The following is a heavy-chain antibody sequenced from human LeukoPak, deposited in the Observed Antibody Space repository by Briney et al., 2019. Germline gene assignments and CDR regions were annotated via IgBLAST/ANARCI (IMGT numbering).Heavy chain of an antibody. V-gene: IGHV3-30*03. D-gene: IGHD6-13*01. CDR2: ISYDGSNK. J-gene: IGHJ4*02. CDR3: ARDVIRGLYSSSPDY. Sequence: GGSLRLSCAASGFTFSSYGMHWVRQAPGKGLEWVAVISYDGSNKYYADSVKGRFTISRDNSKNTLYLQMNSLRAEDTAVYYCARDVIRGLYSSSPDYWGQGTLVTVSS. CDR1: GFTFSSYG.